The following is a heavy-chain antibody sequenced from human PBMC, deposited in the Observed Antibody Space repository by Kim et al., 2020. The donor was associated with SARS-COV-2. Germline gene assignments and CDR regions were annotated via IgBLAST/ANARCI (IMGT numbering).Heavy chain of an antibody. Sequence: SETLSLTCAVYGGSFSGYYWSWIRQPPGKGLEWIGEINHSGSTNYNPSLKSRVTISVDTSKNQFSLKLSSVTAADTAVYYCARDSKMLIAVAATSYYYGMDVWGQGTTVTVSS. CDR3: ARDSKMLIAVAATSYYYGMDV. D-gene: IGHD6-19*01. V-gene: IGHV4-34*01. CDR1: GGSFSGYY. J-gene: IGHJ6*02. CDR2: INHSGST.